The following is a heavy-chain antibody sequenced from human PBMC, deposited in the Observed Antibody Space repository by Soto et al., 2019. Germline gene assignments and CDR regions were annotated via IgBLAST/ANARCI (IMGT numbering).Heavy chain of an antibody. D-gene: IGHD3-16*01. CDR2: IKQDGSEK. V-gene: IGHV3-7*01. CDR1: GFTFSDYW. J-gene: IGHJ5*02. CDR3: ARGGRDAYDWFDP. Sequence: EAQLVESGGGLVQPGGSLRVSCAVSGFTFSDYWMSWVRQAPGKWLEWVAKIKQDGSEKDYVDSVKGRFTISRDNANNSLYLHMYSLRVEDTAIYYCARGGRDAYDWFDPWGQGTLVTVSS.